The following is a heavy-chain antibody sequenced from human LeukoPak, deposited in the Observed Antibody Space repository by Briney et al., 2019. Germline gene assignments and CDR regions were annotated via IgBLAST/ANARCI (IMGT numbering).Heavy chain of an antibody. CDR2: MNPNSGNT. V-gene: IGHV1-8*01. Sequence: GASVKVSCKASGDTFTSYDINWVRQATGQGLEWMGWMNPNSGNTGYAQKLQGRVTMTRNTSISTAYMELSSLRSEDTAVYYCVRTAGIFWSGAYYFDYWGQGTLVTVSS. CDR3: VRTAGIFWSGAYYFDY. J-gene: IGHJ4*02. D-gene: IGHD3-3*01. CDR1: GDTFTSYD.